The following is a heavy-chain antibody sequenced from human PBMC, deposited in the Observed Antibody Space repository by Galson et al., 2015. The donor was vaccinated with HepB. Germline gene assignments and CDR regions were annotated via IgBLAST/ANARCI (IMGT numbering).Heavy chain of an antibody. CDR3: AKDPQSVMTTVTTGGFDY. D-gene: IGHD4-17*01. Sequence: SLRLSCAASGFTFSSYWMSWVRQAPGKGLEWVANIKQDGSEKYYVDSVKGRFTISRDNAKNSLYLQMNSLRAEDTAVYYCAKDPQSVMTTVTTGGFDYWGQGTLVTVSS. V-gene: IGHV3-7*01. CDR1: GFTFSSYW. J-gene: IGHJ4*02. CDR2: IKQDGSEK.